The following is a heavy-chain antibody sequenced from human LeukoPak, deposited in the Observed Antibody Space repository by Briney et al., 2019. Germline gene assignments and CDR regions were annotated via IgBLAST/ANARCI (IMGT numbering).Heavy chain of an antibody. CDR1: GYTFTSYD. J-gene: IGHJ4*02. CDR2: MNPNSGNT. D-gene: IGHD6-19*01. CDR3: AREPLGDSSGWYIFEY. Sequence: ASVKVSCKASGYTFTSYDINWVRQATGQGLVWMGWMNPNSGNTGYAQKFQGRVTMTRKTSISTAYMELSSLRAEDTAAYYCAREPLGDSSGWYIFEYWGPGTLVTVSS. V-gene: IGHV1-8*01.